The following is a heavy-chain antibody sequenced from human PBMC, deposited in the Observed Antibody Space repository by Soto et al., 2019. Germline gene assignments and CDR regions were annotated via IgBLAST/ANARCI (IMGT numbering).Heavy chain of an antibody. CDR3: ARGAGYCSGGSCYPPQFGY. D-gene: IGHD2-15*01. CDR1: GFTFSSYW. J-gene: IGHJ4*02. V-gene: IGHV3-74*01. CDR2: INSDGSST. Sequence: TGGSLRLSCAASGFTFSSYWMHWVRQAPGKGLVWVSRINSDGSSTSYADSVKGRFTISRDNAKNTLYLQMNSLRAEDTAVYYCARGAGYCSGGSCYPPQFGYWGQGTLVTVSS.